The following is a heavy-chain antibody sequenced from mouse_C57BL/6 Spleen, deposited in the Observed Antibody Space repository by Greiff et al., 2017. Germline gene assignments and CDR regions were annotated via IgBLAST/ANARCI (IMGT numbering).Heavy chain of an antibody. CDR2: IYPGSGST. D-gene: IGHD4-1*01. J-gene: IGHJ4*01. Sequence: QVQLQQPGAELVKPGASVKMSCKASGYTFTSYWITWVKQRPGQGLEWIGDIYPGSGSTNYNEKFKSKATLTVDTSSSTAYMQLSSLTSEDSAVYYCARFVTGTDNAMDYWGQGTSVTVSS. CDR1: GYTFTSYW. CDR3: ARFVTGTDNAMDY. V-gene: IGHV1-55*01.